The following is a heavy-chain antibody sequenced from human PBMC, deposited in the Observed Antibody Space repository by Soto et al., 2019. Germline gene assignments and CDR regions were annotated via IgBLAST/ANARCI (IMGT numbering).Heavy chain of an antibody. V-gene: IGHV1-2*02. CDR1: GYTFTGYY. CDR3: ARVGGRRGSSGYYYVVYNY. CDR2: INPNSGGT. D-gene: IGHD3-22*01. Sequence: QVQLVQSGAEVKKPGASVKVSCKASGYTFTGYYMHWVRQAPGQGLEWMGWINPNSGGTNYAQKFQGRFTMTRATSISTAYMELSRLRSDDTAVYYGARVGGRRGSSGYYYVVYNYWGQGTLVTVSS. J-gene: IGHJ4*02.